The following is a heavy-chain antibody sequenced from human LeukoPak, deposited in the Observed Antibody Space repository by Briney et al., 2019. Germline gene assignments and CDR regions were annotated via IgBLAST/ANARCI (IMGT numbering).Heavy chain of an antibody. CDR2: IIPILGIA. D-gene: IGHD3-9*01. Sequence: VASVKVSCKASGGTFSSYTISWVRQAPGQGLEWMGRIIPILGIANYAQKFQGRVTSTADKSTSTAYMELSSLRSEDTAVYYCARAEAITIFLDLGHWGQGTLVTVSS. V-gene: IGHV1-69*02. CDR1: GGTFSSYT. J-gene: IGHJ4*02. CDR3: ARAEAITIFLDLGH.